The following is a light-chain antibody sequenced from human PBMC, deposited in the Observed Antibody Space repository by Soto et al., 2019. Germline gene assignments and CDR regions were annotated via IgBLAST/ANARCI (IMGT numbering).Light chain of an antibody. CDR3: QQYGSSLTWT. CDR1: QSVSSSY. Sequence: EIVFTHSPGTLSLSPGGRATLSCRASQSVSSSYLAWYQQKPGQAPRLLIYGASSRATGIPDRFSGSGSGTDFTLTISRLEPEDFAVYYCQQYGSSLTWTFGQGTKVDIK. CDR2: GAS. V-gene: IGKV3-20*01. J-gene: IGKJ1*01.